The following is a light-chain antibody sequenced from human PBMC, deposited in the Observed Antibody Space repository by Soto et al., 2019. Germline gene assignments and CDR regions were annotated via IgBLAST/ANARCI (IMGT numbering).Light chain of an antibody. J-gene: IGKJ1*01. CDR2: KAS. V-gene: IGKV1-5*03. Sequence: DIQMTQSPSTLSGSVGDRVTITCRASQTISSWLAWYQQKPGKAPKLLIYKASTLKSGVPSRFSGSGSGTAFTLTISSLQPEDFATYYCQHYNSYSEAFGQGTKVDIK. CDR3: QHYNSYSEA. CDR1: QTISSW.